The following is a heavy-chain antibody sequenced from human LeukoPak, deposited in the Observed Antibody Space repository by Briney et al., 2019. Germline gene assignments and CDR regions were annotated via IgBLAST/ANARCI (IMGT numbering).Heavy chain of an antibody. V-gene: IGHV5-10-1*01. CDR2: IDPSDSYT. Sequence: GESLRISCKGSGYSFTSYWFSWVRQMPGKGLEWMGRIDPSDSYTNYSPSFQGHVTISADKSISTAYLQWSSLKASDTAMYYCATRTTVTTFNDYWGQGTLVTVSS. J-gene: IGHJ4*02. D-gene: IGHD4-17*01. CDR3: ATRTTVTTFNDY. CDR1: GYSFTSYW.